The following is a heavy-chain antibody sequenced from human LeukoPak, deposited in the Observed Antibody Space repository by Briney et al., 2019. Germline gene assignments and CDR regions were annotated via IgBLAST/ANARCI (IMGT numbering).Heavy chain of an antibody. V-gene: IGHV3-9*01. CDR1: GFTFDDYA. D-gene: IGHD3-22*01. J-gene: IGHJ4*02. CDR2: ISWNSGSI. Sequence: GGSLRLSCAASGFTFDDYATHWVRQAPGKGLEWVSGISWNSGSIGYADSVKGRFTISRDNAKNSLYLQMNSLRAEDTALYYCAKDPHSDYDSSGYFVYWGQGTLVTVSS. CDR3: AKDPHSDYDSSGYFVY.